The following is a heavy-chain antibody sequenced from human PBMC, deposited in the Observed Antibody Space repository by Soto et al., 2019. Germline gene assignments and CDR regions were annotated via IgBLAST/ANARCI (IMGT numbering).Heavy chain of an antibody. CDR3: ARGGLEPFDY. Sequence: LRLSCAASGFTLGNYWMHWVRQAPGKGLVWVSRINDYGTTINYAESVEGRFIISRDDAKSEVYLQMNNLRAEDSAVYYCARGGLEPFDYWGQGALVTVSS. D-gene: IGHD1-1*01. CDR2: INDYGTTI. V-gene: IGHV3-74*01. CDR1: GFTLGNYW. J-gene: IGHJ4*02.